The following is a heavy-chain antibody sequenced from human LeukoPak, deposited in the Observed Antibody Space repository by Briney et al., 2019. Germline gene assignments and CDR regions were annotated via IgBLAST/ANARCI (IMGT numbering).Heavy chain of an antibody. Sequence: GGSLRLSCVASGFTFRSYAMHWVRQAPGKGLEWVATISYDGSETYYSDSVNGRFTISRDNSRNTLSLQMSRLTTDDSTVYFCARDAGAQDYFHYWGQGTLVTVSP. J-gene: IGHJ4*02. V-gene: IGHV3-30*03. CDR1: GFTFRSYA. CDR3: ARDAGAQDYFHY. CDR2: ISYDGSET.